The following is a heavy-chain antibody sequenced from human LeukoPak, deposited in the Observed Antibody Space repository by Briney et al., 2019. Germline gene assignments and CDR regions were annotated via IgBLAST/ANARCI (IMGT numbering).Heavy chain of an antibody. V-gene: IGHV1-2*02. CDR3: ASAIPGNYDYYYYYYMDV. Sequence: ASVKVSCKASGYTFTGYYMHWVRQAPGQGLEWMGWINPNSGGTNYAQKFQGRVTMTRDTSISTAYMELSRLRSDDTAVCYCASAIPGNYDYYYYYYMDVWGKGTTVTVSS. J-gene: IGHJ6*03. CDR1: GYTFTGYY. D-gene: IGHD3-22*01. CDR2: INPNSGGT.